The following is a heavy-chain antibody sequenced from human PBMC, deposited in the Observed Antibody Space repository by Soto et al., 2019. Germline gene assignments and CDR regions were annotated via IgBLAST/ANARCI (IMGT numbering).Heavy chain of an antibody. CDR3: ARGVPNHYAFDV. V-gene: IGHV3-74*01. J-gene: IGHJ3*01. Sequence: EVQLVESGGGLVQPGGSRRLSCAASGFTFNSHWMHWVRQAPGKGLVWVSRIKTDGSSTNYADSVKGRFTISRDNAKNTLYLEMNSLRAEDTALYYCARGVPNHYAFDVWGQGTMVTVSS. CDR1: GFTFNSHW. CDR2: IKTDGSST. D-gene: IGHD1-1*01.